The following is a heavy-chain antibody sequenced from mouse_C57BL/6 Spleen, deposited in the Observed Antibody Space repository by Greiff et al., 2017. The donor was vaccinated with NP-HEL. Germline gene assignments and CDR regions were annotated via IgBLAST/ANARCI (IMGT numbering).Heavy chain of an antibody. CDR2: INPYNGGT. V-gene: IGHV1-19*01. Sequence: EVQLQQSGPVLVKPGASVKMSCKASGYTFTDYYMNWVKQSHGKSLEWIGVINPYNGGTSYNQKFKGKATLTVDKSSSTAYMELNSLTSEDSAVYYCARGSDYFDYWGQGTTLTVSS. CDR3: ARGSDYFDY. CDR1: GYTFTDYY. D-gene: IGHD3-1*01. J-gene: IGHJ2*01.